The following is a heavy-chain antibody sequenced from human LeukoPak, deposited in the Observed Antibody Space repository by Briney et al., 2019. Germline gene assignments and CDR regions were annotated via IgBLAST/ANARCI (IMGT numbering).Heavy chain of an antibody. V-gene: IGHV3-23*01. CDR3: AKGMPIDSSGWYVGDY. Sequence: PGGSLRLSCAAAGFTFSKFAMHWVRQAPGKGLEWVSAISGSGGSTYYADSVKGRFTISRDNSKNTLYLQMNSLRAEDTAVYYCAKGMPIDSSGWYVGDYWGQGTLVTVSS. CDR1: GFTFSKFA. J-gene: IGHJ4*02. D-gene: IGHD6-19*01. CDR2: ISGSGGST.